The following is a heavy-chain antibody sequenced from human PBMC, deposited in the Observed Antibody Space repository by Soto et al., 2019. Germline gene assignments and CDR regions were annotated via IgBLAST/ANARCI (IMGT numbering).Heavy chain of an antibody. V-gene: IGHV1-8*01. CDR2: MNPNSGNT. CDR3: ARGLNYYGSGSSDGDAFDI. J-gene: IGHJ3*02. Sequence: ASVKVSCKASGYTFTSYDINWVRQATGQGLEWMGWMNPNSGNTGYAQKFQGRVTMTRNTSISTAYMELSSLRSEDTAVYYCARGLNYYGSGSSDGDAFDIWGQGTMVTVSS. D-gene: IGHD3-10*01. CDR1: GYTFTSYD.